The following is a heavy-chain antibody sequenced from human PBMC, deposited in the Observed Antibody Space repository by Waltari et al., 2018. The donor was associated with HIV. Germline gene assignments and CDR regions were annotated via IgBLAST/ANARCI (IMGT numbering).Heavy chain of an antibody. CDR1: GFTFTNYW. J-gene: IGHJ6*02. CDR3: ARIGTFPHNYAIDF. D-gene: IGHD1-26*01. Sequence: EVQLMESGGGLVQSGGSLRLSCAAHGFTFTNYWMSWVRQPPGKGLEWVAYIKDDGSEKYYMGSVKGRFTISRDNAKNSMFLQMNSLRAEDTAVYYCARIGTFPHNYAIDFWGQGTTVTVSS. CDR2: IKDDGSEK. V-gene: IGHV3-7*01.